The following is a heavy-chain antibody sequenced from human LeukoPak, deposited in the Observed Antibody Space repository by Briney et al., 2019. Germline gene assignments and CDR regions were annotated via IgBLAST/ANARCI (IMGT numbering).Heavy chain of an antibody. V-gene: IGHV3-7*01. J-gene: IGHJ4*02. CDR2: INQDESQK. D-gene: IGHD3-9*01. CDR3: ARDNYDI. CDR1: GFNVRNNW. Sequence: PGGSLRLSCAVSGFNVRNNWMSWVRLAPGKGLEYVANINQDESQKYYVDSVKGRFTISKDNAKNSLNLQMNSLRAEDTGVYHCARDNYDIRGQGTLVTVSS.